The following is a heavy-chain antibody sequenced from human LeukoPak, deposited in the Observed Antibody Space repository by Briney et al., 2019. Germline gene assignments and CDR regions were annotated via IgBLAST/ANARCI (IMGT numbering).Heavy chain of an antibody. D-gene: IGHD3-9*01. Sequence: GGSLRLSCAASGFTFSSYAMSWVRQAPGKGLEWVSAISGSGGSTYYADSVKGRFTISRDNSKNTLYLQMNSLGAEDTAVYYCAKDLDFLTATFDYWGQGTLVTVSS. V-gene: IGHV3-23*01. CDR1: GFTFSSYA. CDR3: AKDLDFLTATFDY. CDR2: ISGSGGST. J-gene: IGHJ4*02.